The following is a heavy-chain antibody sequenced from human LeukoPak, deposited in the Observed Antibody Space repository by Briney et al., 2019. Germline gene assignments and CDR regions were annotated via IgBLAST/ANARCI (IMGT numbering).Heavy chain of an antibody. D-gene: IGHD6-13*01. Sequence: GGPLRFSCAASGFTFGSYNMNLVRQAPGKGLEWVSSISSSSSYIYYADSVKGRFTISRDNAKNSLYLQMNSLRAEDTAVYYCAREREYSSSWYRFDYWGQGTLVTVSS. CDR1: GFTFGSYN. CDR3: AREREYSSSWYRFDY. CDR2: ISSSSSYI. V-gene: IGHV3-21*01. J-gene: IGHJ4*02.